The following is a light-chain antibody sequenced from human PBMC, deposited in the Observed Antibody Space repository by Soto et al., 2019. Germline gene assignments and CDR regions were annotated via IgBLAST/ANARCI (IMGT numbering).Light chain of an antibody. CDR3: QQSYNTPRT. Sequence: DIQMTQSPSSLSASVGDRVTITCRASQSISTYLNWYQQKPGKAPKLLIYAASSLQSGVPSRFSGSGSGTDFPLTISSLQPEDFARYFCQQSYNTPRTFGPGTKVEIK. V-gene: IGKV1-39*01. J-gene: IGKJ1*01. CDR1: QSISTY. CDR2: AAS.